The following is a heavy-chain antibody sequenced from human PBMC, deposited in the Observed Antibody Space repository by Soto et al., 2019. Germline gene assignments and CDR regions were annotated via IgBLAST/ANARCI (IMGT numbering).Heavy chain of an antibody. J-gene: IGHJ6*02. V-gene: IGHV3-33*01. CDR3: ARGEDGSGYYGWYYYYYGMDV. CDR2: IWYDGSNK. CDR1: GFTFSSYG. Sequence: QVQLVESGGVVVQPGRSLRLSCAASGFTFSSYGMHWVRQAPGKGLEWVAVIWYDGSNKYYADSVKGRFTISRDNSKNTLYLQMNSLRAEDTAVYYCARGEDGSGYYGWYYYYYGMDVWGQGTTVTVSS. D-gene: IGHD3-22*01.